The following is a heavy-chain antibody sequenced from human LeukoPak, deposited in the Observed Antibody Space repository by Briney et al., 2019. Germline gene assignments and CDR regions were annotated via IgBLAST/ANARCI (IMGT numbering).Heavy chain of an antibody. J-gene: IGHJ6*02. CDR3: ARVRSSSWSYYYYYYGMDV. CDR1: GGSISSYY. Sequence: SETLSLTCSVSGGSISSYYWSWVRQPPGKGLEWVGYIYYSGSTNYNPSLKSRVTISVDTSKNQFSLKLSSVTAADTAVYYCARVRSSSWSYYYYYYGMDVWGQGTTVTVSS. CDR2: IYYSGST. V-gene: IGHV4-59*01. D-gene: IGHD6-13*01.